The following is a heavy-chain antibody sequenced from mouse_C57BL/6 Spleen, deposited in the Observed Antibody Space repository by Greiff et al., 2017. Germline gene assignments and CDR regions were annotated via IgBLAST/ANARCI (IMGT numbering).Heavy chain of an antibody. CDR1: GYTFTDYY. J-gene: IGHJ3*01. Sequence: VQLQQSGPELVKPGASVKISCKASGYTFTDYYMNWVKQSHGKSLEWIGDINPNNGGTSYNQKFKGKATLTVDKSSSTAYMELRSLTSEDSAVYYCARRADYDVGSWFAYWGQGALVTVSA. V-gene: IGHV1-26*01. CDR3: ARRADYDVGSWFAY. CDR2: INPNNGGT. D-gene: IGHD2-4*01.